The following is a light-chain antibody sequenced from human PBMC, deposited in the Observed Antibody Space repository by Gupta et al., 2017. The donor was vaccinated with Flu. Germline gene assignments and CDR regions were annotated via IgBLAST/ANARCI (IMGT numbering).Light chain of an antibody. CDR3: QQYNNWPGT. J-gene: IGKJ3*01. Sequence: EIVMTQSPATLSVSPGERATLSCRASQSVSSNLAWYQQKPGQAPRLLIYGASTRATGIPARCSGRGSGTEFTLTISSLQSEDFAVYYCQQYNNWPGTFGPGTKVEIK. CDR1: QSVSSN. V-gene: IGKV3-15*01. CDR2: GAS.